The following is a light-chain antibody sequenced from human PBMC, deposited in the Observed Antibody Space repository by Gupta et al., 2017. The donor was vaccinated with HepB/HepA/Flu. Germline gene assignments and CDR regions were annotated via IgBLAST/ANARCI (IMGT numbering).Light chain of an antibody. CDR1: QGISSY. CDR3: RQLYSYPPT. CDR2: AAS. J-gene: IGKJ4*01. Sequence: DIQLTQSPSFLSASVGDRVTITCRATQGISSYLVWYQQKPGKAPKLLLYAASTLQSAVPSRLSSGSSSATFTLTIISRLPADFATFYCRQLYSYPPTFGRGTKVEIK. V-gene: IGKV1-9*01.